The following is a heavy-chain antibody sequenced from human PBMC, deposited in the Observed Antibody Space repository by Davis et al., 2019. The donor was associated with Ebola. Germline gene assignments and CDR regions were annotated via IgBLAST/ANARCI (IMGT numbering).Heavy chain of an antibody. CDR1: GFTFSSYA. V-gene: IGHV3-23*01. Sequence: GESLKISCAASGFTFSSYAMHWVRQAPGKGLEWVSAISGSGGSTYYADSVKGRFTISRDNSKNTLYLQMNSLRAEDTAVYYCASHPGGRWGQGTMVTVSS. J-gene: IGHJ3*01. CDR3: ASHPGGR. CDR2: ISGSGGST. D-gene: IGHD3-10*01.